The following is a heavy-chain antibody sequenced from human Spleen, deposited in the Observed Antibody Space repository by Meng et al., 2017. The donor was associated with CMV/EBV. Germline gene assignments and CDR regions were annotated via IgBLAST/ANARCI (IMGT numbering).Heavy chain of an antibody. Sequence: GESLKISCAASGFTFSAYGMHWVRQAPGKGLEWVAGLWYDGSDESYGDSVKGRFTISRDNSKKMLYLQMNILRVDDTAVYYCATHRGGSPQFYGMDVWGQGTTVTVSS. CDR2: LWYDGSDE. CDR3: ATHRGGSPQFYGMDV. J-gene: IGHJ6*01. D-gene: IGHD1-14*01. V-gene: IGHV3-33*03. CDR1: GFTFSAYG.